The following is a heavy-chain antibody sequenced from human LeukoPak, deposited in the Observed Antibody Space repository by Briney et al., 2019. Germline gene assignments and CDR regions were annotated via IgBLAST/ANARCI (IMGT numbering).Heavy chain of an antibody. Sequence: SETLSPTCTVSGGSISSYYWSWIRQPPGKGLEWIGYIYYSGSTNCNPSLKSRVTISVDTSKNQFSLKLSSVTAADTAVYYCARAPTVRGVIMAYDYWGQGTLVTVSS. J-gene: IGHJ4*02. D-gene: IGHD3-10*02. CDR1: GGSISSYY. V-gene: IGHV4-59*01. CDR3: ARAPTVRGVIMAYDY. CDR2: IYYSGST.